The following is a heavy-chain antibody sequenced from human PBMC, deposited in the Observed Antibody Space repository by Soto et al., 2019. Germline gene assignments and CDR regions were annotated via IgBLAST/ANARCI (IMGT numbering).Heavy chain of an antibody. CDR2: INHSGST. CDR1: GGSFSGYY. D-gene: IGHD2-21*01. Sequence: SETLSLTCAVYGGSFSGYYWSWIRQPPGKGLEWIGEINHSGSTNYNPSLKSRVTISVATSKNQFSLKLRSVTAADTAVYYCVRQYSSYCDCGLRFHAFDGWGQGTMVTVSS. CDR3: VRQYSSYCDCGLRFHAFDG. J-gene: IGHJ3*01. V-gene: IGHV4-34*01.